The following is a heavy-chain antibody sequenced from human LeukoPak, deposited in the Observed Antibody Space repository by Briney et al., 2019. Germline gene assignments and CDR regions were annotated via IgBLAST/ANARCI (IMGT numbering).Heavy chain of an antibody. CDR1: DDTFSNYG. V-gene: IGHV1-18*01. CDR3: ARTQWLEDAFDF. CDR2: ISTYNGNT. D-gene: IGHD6-19*01. J-gene: IGHJ3*01. Sequence: ASVKVSCKASDDTFSNYGISWVRHAPGQGLEWMGWISTYNGNTHYAQKFQGRATMTTDTSTNIAYLELRDLRSDDTAVYYCARTQWLEDAFDFWGQGTVVTVSS.